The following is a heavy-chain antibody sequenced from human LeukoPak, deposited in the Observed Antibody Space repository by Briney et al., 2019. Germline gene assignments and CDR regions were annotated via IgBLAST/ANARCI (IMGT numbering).Heavy chain of an antibody. CDR1: GYSFTSYW. CDR2: IYPGDSDT. D-gene: IGHD6-19*01. V-gene: IGHV5-51*01. J-gene: IGHJ4*02. Sequence: GESLKISCKGSGYSFTSYWIGWVRQMPGKGLEWMGIIYPGDSDTRYSPSSQGQVTISADKSISTAYLQWSSLKASDTAMYYCARSGIAVADPFDYWGQGTLVTVSS. CDR3: ARSGIAVADPFDY.